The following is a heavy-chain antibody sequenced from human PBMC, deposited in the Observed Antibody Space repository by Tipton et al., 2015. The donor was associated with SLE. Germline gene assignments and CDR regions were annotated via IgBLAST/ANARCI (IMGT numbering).Heavy chain of an antibody. CDR3: AMRRPQFWCFDY. V-gene: IGHV4-34*01. CDR1: GWSFSTYH. D-gene: IGHD2-8*01. J-gene: IGHJ4*02. CDR2: INQSGST. Sequence: TLSLTCAVYGWSFSTYHWSWIRQPPGKGLEWIGEINQSGSTNYNPSLKSRVTISVDTSKNHFSLRLNSVTAADTAVYYCAMRRPQFWCFDYWRQGNLVTVSS.